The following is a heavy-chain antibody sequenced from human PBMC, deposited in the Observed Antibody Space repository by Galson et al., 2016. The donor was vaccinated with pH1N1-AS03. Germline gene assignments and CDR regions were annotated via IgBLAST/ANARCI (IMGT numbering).Heavy chain of an antibody. CDR2: ISSGNTYI. V-gene: IGHV3-21*01. Sequence: SLRLSCAASGFTFSSYSMNWVRQAPGKGLEWVSYISSGNTYINYVDSVKGRFTISRDNAKNSLYLQMNSLRAEDTAVYYCARGGGYGANFDYWGRGTLVTV. CDR3: ARGGGYGANFDY. J-gene: IGHJ4*02. CDR1: GFTFSSYS. D-gene: IGHD3-16*01.